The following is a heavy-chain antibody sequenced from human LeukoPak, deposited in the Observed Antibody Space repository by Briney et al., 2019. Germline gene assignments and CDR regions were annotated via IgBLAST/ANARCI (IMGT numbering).Heavy chain of an antibody. CDR1: GGSISSGGYS. V-gene: IGHV4-30-2*01. CDR3: ARVVPAALFHY. CDR2: IYHSGST. J-gene: IGHJ4*02. D-gene: IGHD2-2*01. Sequence: PSQTLSLTCAVSGGSISSGGYSWSWIRQPPGKGLEWIGYIYHSGSTYYNPSLKSRVTISVDRSKNQFSLKLSSVTAADTAVYYCARVVPAALFHYWGQGTLVTVSS.